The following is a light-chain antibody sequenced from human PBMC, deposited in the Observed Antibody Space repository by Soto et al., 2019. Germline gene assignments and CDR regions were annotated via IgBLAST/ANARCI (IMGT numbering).Light chain of an antibody. CDR1: SSYIGGYNF. Sequence: LTQPASVSGSPGQSITISCTGTSSYIGGYNFVSWYQQHPGKAPKLIIYEVTNRPSGVSDRFSGSKSVNTASLTISGLQAEDEADYYCSLYTTTNTLYVFGTGTKVTVL. J-gene: IGLJ1*01. CDR3: SLYTTTNTLYV. CDR2: EVT. V-gene: IGLV2-14*01.